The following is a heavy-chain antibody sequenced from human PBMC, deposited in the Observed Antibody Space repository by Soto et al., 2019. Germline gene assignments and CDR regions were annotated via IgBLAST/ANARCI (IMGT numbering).Heavy chain of an antibody. V-gene: IGHV3-23*01. CDR3: AKDGSDTSIYYDMAV. J-gene: IGHJ6*02. Sequence: VGSLRLSCVASGFTFSNYAMSWVRQVPGKGLEWVSGVSRRGDNTYYADSVRGRFTISRDNSKNTLHLQMNSLKAEDTAVYYCAKDGSDTSIYYDMAVWGQGTTVTVSS. CDR2: VSRRGDNT. CDR1: GFTFSNYA.